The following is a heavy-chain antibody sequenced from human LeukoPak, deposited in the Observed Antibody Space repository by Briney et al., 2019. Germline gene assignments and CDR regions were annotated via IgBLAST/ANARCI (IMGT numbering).Heavy chain of an antibody. CDR1: GFTFSNYW. D-gene: IGHD4-17*01. V-gene: IGHV3-7*04. Sequence: GGSLRLSCAASGFTFSNYWMSWVRQAPGNGLEWVANIKRDGSDKYYVDSVKGRFTISRDNAKNSLYLQMNSLRADDTAVYYCARGAYGDYGGYFDLWGRGTLVTVSS. CDR3: ARGAYGDYGGYFDL. J-gene: IGHJ2*01. CDR2: IKRDGSDK.